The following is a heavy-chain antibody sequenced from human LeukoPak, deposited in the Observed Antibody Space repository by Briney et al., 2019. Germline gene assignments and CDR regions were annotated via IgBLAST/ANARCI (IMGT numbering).Heavy chain of an antibody. CDR1: GGSLSSSNW. D-gene: IGHD3-10*01. J-gene: IGHJ3*02. V-gene: IGHV4-4*02. Sequence: SETLSLTYAVSGGSLSSSNWWSWVRQPPGKGLEWIGEIYHSGSTNNNPSLKSRVTISVDKSKNQFSLKLSSVTAADTAVYYCARDIDGSGAFDIWGQGTMVTVSS. CDR2: IYHSGST. CDR3: ARDIDGSGAFDI.